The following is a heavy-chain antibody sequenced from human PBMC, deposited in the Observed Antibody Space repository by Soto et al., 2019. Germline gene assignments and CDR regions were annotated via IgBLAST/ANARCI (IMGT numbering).Heavy chain of an antibody. CDR1: GYRFTSYA. D-gene: IGHD3-22*01. CDR2: INAGNGNT. V-gene: IGHV1-3*01. CDR3: ARVGDSSGYDY. Sequence: GASVKVSCTACGYRFTSYAMHWVRQAPGQRLEWMGWINAGNGNTKYSQKFQGRVTITRDTSASTAYMELSSLRSEDTAVYYCARVGDSSGYDYWGQGTLVTVS. J-gene: IGHJ4*02.